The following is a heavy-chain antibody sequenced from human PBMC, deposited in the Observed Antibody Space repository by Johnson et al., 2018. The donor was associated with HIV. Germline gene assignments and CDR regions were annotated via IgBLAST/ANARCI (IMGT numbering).Heavy chain of an antibody. CDR2: IYNDDST. CDR3: AKSKLPDLVLDI. V-gene: IGHV3-53*01. J-gene: IGHJ3*02. Sequence: VQLVESGGGLIQPGGSLRLSCAASGFIVSTNYMSWVRQAPGQGLEWVSVIYNDDSTYYADPVKGRFTISRDISKNTLSLQMNSLRAEDTAVYYCAKSKLPDLVLDIWGQGTVVTVSS. CDR1: GFIVSTNY. D-gene: IGHD4-23*01.